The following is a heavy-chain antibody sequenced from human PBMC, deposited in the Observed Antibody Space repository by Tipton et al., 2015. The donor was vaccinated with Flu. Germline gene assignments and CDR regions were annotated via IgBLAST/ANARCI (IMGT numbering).Heavy chain of an antibody. CDR2: IYYSGST. CDR3: ARDPTQRCGGDCYSTSASYYGMDV. Sequence: TLSLTCTVSGGSISSSSYYWGWIRQPPGKGLEWIGSIYYSGSTYYNPSLMSRVTIPVDTSKNQFSLMLSSVTAAAPAVYYCARDPTQRCGGDCYSTSASYYGMDVWGQGTTVTVSS. J-gene: IGHJ6*02. D-gene: IGHD2-21*02. V-gene: IGHV4-39*07. CDR1: GGSISSSSYY.